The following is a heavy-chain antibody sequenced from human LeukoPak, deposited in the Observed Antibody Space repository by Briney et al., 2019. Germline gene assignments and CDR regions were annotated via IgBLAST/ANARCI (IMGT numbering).Heavy chain of an antibody. V-gene: IGHV1-69*13. Sequence: ASVKVSCKASGGTFSSYAISWVRQAPGQGLEWMGGIIPIFGTANYAQKFQGRVTITADESTSTAYMELSSLRSEDTAVYYCAREEPSIVVVPAGTSACPNWFDPWGQGTLVTVSS. CDR3: AREEPSIVVVPAGTSACPNWFDP. D-gene: IGHD2-2*01. CDR2: IIPIFGTA. CDR1: GGTFSSYA. J-gene: IGHJ5*02.